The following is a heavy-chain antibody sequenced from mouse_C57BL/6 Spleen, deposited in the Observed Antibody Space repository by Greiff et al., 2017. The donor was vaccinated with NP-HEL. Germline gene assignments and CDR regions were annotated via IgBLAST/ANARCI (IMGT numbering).Heavy chain of an antibody. V-gene: IGHV1-81*01. CDR2: IYPRSGNT. Sequence: QVQLKQSGAELARPGASVKLSCKASVYTFTSYGISWVKQRTGQGLEWIGEIYPRSGNTYYNEKFKGKATLTADKSSSTAYMELRSLTSEDSAVYFCARPAQAGYFDYWGQGTTLTVSS. J-gene: IGHJ2*01. D-gene: IGHD3-2*02. CDR1: VYTFTSYG. CDR3: ARPAQAGYFDY.